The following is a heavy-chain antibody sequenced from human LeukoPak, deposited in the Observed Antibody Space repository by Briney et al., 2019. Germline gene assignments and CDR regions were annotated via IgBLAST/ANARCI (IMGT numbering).Heavy chain of an antibody. CDR1: GFTFSDYY. V-gene: IGHV3-11*01. J-gene: IGHJ4*02. Sequence: GGSLRLSCAASGFTFSDYYMSWIRQAPGKGLEWVSYISSSGSTIYYADSAKGRFTISRDNAKNSLYLQMNSLRAEDTAVYYCARAKVGGWSSLRPAGSDWGQGTLVTVSS. D-gene: IGHD6-19*01. CDR3: ARAKVGGWSSLRPAGSD. CDR2: ISSSGSTI.